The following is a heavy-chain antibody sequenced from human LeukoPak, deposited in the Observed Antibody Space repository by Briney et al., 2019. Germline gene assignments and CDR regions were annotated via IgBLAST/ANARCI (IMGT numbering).Heavy chain of an antibody. D-gene: IGHD2-21*02. J-gene: IGHJ1*01. CDR1: GFSVSSNY. CDR3: ARTDETAPAEDFQH. Sequence: PGGSLRLSCAASGFSVSSNYMSWVRQAPGKGLEWVSVIYSGGSTYYADSVKGRFTISRDNSKNMLYLQMKSLRAEDTAVYYCARTDETAPAEDFQHWGQGTLVTVSS. CDR2: IYSGGST. V-gene: IGHV3-53*01.